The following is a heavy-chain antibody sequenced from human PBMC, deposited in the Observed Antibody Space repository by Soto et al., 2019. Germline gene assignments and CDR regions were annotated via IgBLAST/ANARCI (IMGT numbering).Heavy chain of an antibody. V-gene: IGHV4-30-4*01. CDR2: IYYTGST. D-gene: IGHD6-13*01. Sequence: QVQLQESGPGLVKPSQTLSLTCTVSGGSISTDDHYWSWIRQPPGKGLEWIGYIYYTGSTHCNPSLKSRLFTSLDTSKNQFSLQLTSVTAADTAVYYCASLRSRWNIDYWGQGTLVTVSS. CDR3: ASLRSRWNIDY. CDR1: GGSISTDDHY. J-gene: IGHJ4*02.